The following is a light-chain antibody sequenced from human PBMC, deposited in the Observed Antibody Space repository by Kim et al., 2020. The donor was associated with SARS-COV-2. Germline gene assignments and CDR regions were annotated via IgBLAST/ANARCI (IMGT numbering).Light chain of an antibody. CDR3: FLFYSATGI. J-gene: IGLJ2*01. V-gene: IGLV7-46*01. CDR2: YTT. CDR1: TGAVTSGHY. Sequence: PGETVTLTFGSSTGAVTSGHYPFWFQQKPGQAPRTLIYYTTNRHSWTPARFSGSLLGGKAALTLSGAQPEDEAEYFCFLFYSATGIFGGGTQLTVL.